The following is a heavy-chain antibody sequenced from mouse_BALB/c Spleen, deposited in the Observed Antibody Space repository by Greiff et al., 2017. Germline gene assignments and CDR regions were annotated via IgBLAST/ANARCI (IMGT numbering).Heavy chain of an antibody. Sequence: EVHLVESGGGLVKPGGSLKLSCAASGFTFSDYYLYWVRQTPEKRLEWVATISDGGSYTYYPDSVKGRFTISRDNAKNNLYLQMSSLKSEDTAMYYCARDNPCAYWGQGTVVTVAA. D-gene: IGHD6-1*01. CDR2: ISDGGSYT. CDR1: GFTFSDYY. V-gene: IGHV5-4*02. J-gene: IGHJ3*01. CDR3: ARDNPCAY.